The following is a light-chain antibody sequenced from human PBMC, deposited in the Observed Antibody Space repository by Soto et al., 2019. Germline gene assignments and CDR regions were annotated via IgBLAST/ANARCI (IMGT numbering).Light chain of an antibody. CDR3: QQYSRAPIT. CDR1: QSVIRNY. CDR2: TAS. J-gene: IGKJ5*01. Sequence: IVLTQSPGTLSLSPAEGATLSCRSSQSVIRNYLSWYQQKPGQAPRLLIHTASRRATGIPDRFSGSGSGTDFTLTISRLEPEDSAVYYCQQYSRAPITFGQGTRLEI. V-gene: IGKV3-20*01.